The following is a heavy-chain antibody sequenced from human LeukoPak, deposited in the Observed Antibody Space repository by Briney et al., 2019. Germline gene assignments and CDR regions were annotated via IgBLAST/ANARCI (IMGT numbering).Heavy chain of an antibody. Sequence: PSETLSLTCTVSGGSISSYYWSWVRQFPGKGLEWIGYISDSGSTNYNPSLKSRVTISVNTSKNHFSLNLSSVTAADTAVYYCARWGSIAAARFDYWGQGTLVTVSS. D-gene: IGHD6-13*01. V-gene: IGHV4-59*01. CDR1: GGSISSYY. CDR3: ARWGSIAAARFDY. CDR2: ISDSGST. J-gene: IGHJ4*02.